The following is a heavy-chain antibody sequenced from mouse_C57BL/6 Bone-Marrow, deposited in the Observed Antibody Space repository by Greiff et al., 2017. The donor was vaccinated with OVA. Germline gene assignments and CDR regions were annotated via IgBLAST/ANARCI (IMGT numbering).Heavy chain of an antibody. V-gene: IGHV1-18*01. CDR3: ASIYYDYDVPFAY. D-gene: IGHD2-4*01. CDR2: INPNNGGT. J-gene: IGHJ3*01. CDR1: GYTFTDYN. Sequence: EVQLQQSGPELVKPGASVKIPCKASGYTFTDYNMDWVKQSHGKSLEWIGAINPNNGGTIYNQKFKGKATLTVDKSSSTAYMELRSLTSEDTAVYYCASIYYDYDVPFAYWGQGTLVTVSA.